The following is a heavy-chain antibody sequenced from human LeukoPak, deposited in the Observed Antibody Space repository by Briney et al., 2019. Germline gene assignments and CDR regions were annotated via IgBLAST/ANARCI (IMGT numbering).Heavy chain of an antibody. CDR3: ARAPDSSGYPDY. J-gene: IGHJ4*02. CDR1: GGSISSYY. Sequence: SETLSLTCTVSGGSISSYYWSWIRQPLGKGLEWIGYIYYSGSTNYNPSLKSRVTISVDTSKNQFSLKLSSVTAADTAVYYCARAPDSSGYPDYWGQGTLVTVSS. D-gene: IGHD3-22*01. CDR2: IYYSGST. V-gene: IGHV4-59*01.